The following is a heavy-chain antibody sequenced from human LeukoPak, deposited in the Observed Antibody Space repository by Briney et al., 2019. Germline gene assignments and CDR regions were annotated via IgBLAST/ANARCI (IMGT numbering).Heavy chain of an antibody. CDR2: INTNTGNP. Sequence: ASVKVSCKASGYTFTSYAMNWVRQAPGRGLEWMGWINTNTGNPTYAQGFTGRFVFSLDTSVSTAYLQISSLKAEDTAVYYCARGGKGALLWFGELWGQGTLVTVSS. V-gene: IGHV7-4-1*02. CDR3: ARGGKGALLWFGEL. D-gene: IGHD3-10*01. J-gene: IGHJ4*02. CDR1: GYTFTSYA.